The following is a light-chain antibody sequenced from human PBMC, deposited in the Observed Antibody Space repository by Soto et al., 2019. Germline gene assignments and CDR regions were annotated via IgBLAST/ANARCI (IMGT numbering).Light chain of an antibody. J-gene: IGKJ5*01. CDR2: GTS. Sequence: EIVMTQSPATLSVSPGERATLSCRASQSVGSNLAWYQQKPGQAPRLLIYGTSTRATGIPARFSGSGSGTEFTLTISSLQSEDFAVYYCQQYNNWPSITFGQGTRLVIK. CDR3: QQYNNWPSIT. V-gene: IGKV3-15*01. CDR1: QSVGSN.